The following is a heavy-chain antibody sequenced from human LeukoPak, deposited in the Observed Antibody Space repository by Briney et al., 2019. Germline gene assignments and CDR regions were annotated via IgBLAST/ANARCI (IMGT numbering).Heavy chain of an antibody. CDR2: INPNSGGT. CDR3: AGSGYYYESSTRFDY. CDR1: GYTFTGYY. Sequence: ASVKVSCKASGYTFTGYYMHWVRQAPGQGLEWMGWINPNSGGTNYAQKFQGRVTMTRDTSISTAYMELSRLRSDDTAVYYCAGSGYYYESSTRFDYWGQGTLVTVSS. D-gene: IGHD3-22*01. V-gene: IGHV1-2*02. J-gene: IGHJ4*02.